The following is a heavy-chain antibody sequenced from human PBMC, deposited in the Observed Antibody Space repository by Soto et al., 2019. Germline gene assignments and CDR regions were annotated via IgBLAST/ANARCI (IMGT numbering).Heavy chain of an antibody. CDR3: AKDLGRDSGRHR. CDR1: GFTFSSYA. Sequence: EVQLLESGGGLVQPGGSLRLSCAASGFTFSSYAMSWVRQAPGKGLEWVSAISGSGGSTYYADSVKGRFTISRDNSKNTLCLQINRLSAEDTAVYYCAKDLGRDSGRHRGGQGTLVTVSS. J-gene: IGHJ4*02. D-gene: IGHD1-26*01. V-gene: IGHV3-23*01. CDR2: ISGSGGST.